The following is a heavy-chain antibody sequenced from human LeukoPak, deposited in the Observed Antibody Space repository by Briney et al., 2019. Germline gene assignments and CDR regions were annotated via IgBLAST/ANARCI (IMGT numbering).Heavy chain of an antibody. V-gene: IGHV4-39*07. J-gene: IGHJ4*02. CDR3: AREDSSGYYTTFDY. CDR2: FYYSGNT. D-gene: IGHD3-22*01. Sequence: SETLSLTCTVSDGSISSSSFYWGWFRQPPGKALEWIGTFYYSGNTYYNPSLKSRVTISVDTSKNQFSLKLSSVTAADTAVYYCAREDSSGYYTTFDYWGQGTLVTVSS. CDR1: DGSISSSSFY.